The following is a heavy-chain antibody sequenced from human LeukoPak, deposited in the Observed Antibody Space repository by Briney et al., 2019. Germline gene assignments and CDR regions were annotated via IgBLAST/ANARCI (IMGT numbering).Heavy chain of an antibody. CDR1: GFTFSSYW. Sequence: GGSLRLSCEASGFTFSSYWMSWVRQAPGKRLEWVAFIRYDGSNKYYADSVKGRSTISRDNSKNTLYLQMNSLRAEDTAVYYCAKGTGYSSGWPIDYWGQGTLVTVSS. V-gene: IGHV3-30*02. CDR3: AKGTGYSSGWPIDY. D-gene: IGHD6-19*01. J-gene: IGHJ4*02. CDR2: IRYDGSNK.